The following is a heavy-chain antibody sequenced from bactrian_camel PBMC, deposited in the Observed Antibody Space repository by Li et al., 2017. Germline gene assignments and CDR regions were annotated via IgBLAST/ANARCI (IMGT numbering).Heavy chain of an antibody. CDR3: VQDIEGWGISSATFRS. Sequence: VQLVESGGGSVQVGGSLRLSCTHFGYSSSRHCMGWFRQAPGKAREGIAGIRRDGDEYYADSVKGRFTISRDNAKNMLYLQLSSLRTEDTAMYYCVQDIEGWGISSATFRSWGQGTQVTVS. D-gene: IGHD5*01. CDR1: GYSSSRHC. J-gene: IGHJ6*01. CDR2: IRRDGDE. V-gene: IGHV3S31*01.